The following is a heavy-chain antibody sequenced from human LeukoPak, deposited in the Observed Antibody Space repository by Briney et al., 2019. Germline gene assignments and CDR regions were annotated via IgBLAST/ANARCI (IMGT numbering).Heavy chain of an antibody. V-gene: IGHV4-39*01. CDR1: GGSISSSSYY. CDR2: IYYSGST. J-gene: IGHJ4*02. Sequence: SETLSLTCTVSGGSISSSSYYWGWIRQPPGKELEWIGSIYYSGSTYYKSSLKSRVTVSVGTSKNQFSLKLSSVTAADTAVYYCASLRERSYYARGFDYWGQGTLVTVSS. CDR3: ASLRERSYYARGFDY. D-gene: IGHD1-26*01.